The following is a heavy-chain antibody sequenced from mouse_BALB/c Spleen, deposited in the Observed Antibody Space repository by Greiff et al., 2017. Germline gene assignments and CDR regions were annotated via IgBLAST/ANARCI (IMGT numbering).Heavy chain of an antibody. CDR3: ARPLDSSGPYAMDY. Sequence: DVKLVESGGDLVKPGGSLKLSCAASGFTFSSYGMSWVRQTPDKRLEWVATISSGGSYTYYPDSVKGRFTISRDNAKNTLYLQMSSLKSEDTAMYYCARPLDSSGPYAMDYWGQGTSVTVSS. CDR2: ISSGGSYT. CDR1: GFTFSSYG. J-gene: IGHJ4*01. D-gene: IGHD3-2*01. V-gene: IGHV5-6*02.